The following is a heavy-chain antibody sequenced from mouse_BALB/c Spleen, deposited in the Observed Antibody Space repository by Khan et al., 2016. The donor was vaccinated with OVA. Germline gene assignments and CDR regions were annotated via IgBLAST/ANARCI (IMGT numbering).Heavy chain of an antibody. D-gene: IGHD1-2*01. CDR2: ISSGSNTT. J-gene: IGHJ2*01. CDR1: GFTFSSFG. V-gene: IGHV5-17*02. CDR3: ARDSYGYMGYFDY. Sequence: EVELVESGGGLVQPGGSRKLSCAASGFTFSSFGMHWVRQAPEKGLEWVAYISSGSNTTYYAATLKSRFTISSDNHKNTLLLQMTSLMSEDTAMYSCARDSYGYMGYFDYWGQGTTLTVSS.